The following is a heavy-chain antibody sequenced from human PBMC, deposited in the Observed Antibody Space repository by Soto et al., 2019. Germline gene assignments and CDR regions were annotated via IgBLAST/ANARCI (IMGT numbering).Heavy chain of an antibody. CDR2: INSDGSTT. D-gene: IGHD6-19*01. V-gene: IGHV3-74*01. J-gene: IGHJ4*02. Sequence: PGGSLRLSCAASGFTFIDHWMHWVRQAPGKGLVWVSRINSDGSTTTYADSVKGRFTISRDNAKSTLYLQLNSLRAEDTALYYCARGYSSGPDYWGQGTLVTVSS. CDR3: ARGYSSGPDY. CDR1: GFTFIDHW.